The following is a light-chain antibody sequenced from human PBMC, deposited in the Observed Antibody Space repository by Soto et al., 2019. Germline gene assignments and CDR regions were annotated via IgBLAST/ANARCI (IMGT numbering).Light chain of an antibody. CDR3: QQRSNWPQIT. CDR1: QSITNH. Sequence: EIVLTQSPATLSLSPGEGATLSCRARQSITNHLAWYQRKPGQAPRLLIYDVSNRATGIPARFSGSGSGTDFTLTIGSLEPEDFAVYYCQQRSNWPQITFGQGTRLEIK. J-gene: IGKJ5*01. CDR2: DVS. V-gene: IGKV3-11*01.